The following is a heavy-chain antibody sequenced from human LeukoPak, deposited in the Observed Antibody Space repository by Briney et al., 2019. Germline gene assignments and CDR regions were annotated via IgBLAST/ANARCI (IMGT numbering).Heavy chain of an antibody. CDR3: ARDGGLIVYYGSGSYLRY. J-gene: IGHJ4*02. Sequence: ASVKVSCKASGYTFTSYGISWVRQAPGQGLEWMGWISAYNGNTNYAQKLQGRVTMTTDTSTSTAYMELRSLRSDDTAVYYCARDGGLIVYYGSGSYLRYCGQGTLVTVSS. CDR2: ISAYNGNT. D-gene: IGHD3-10*01. V-gene: IGHV1-18*01. CDR1: GYTFTSYG.